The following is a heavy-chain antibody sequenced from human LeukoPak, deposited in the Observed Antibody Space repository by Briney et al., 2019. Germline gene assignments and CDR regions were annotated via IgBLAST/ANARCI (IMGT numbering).Heavy chain of an antibody. CDR3: AREGGGELNYYYYYGMDV. V-gene: IGHV4-59*01. D-gene: IGHD2-21*01. CDR2: IYYSGST. J-gene: IGHJ6*02. CDR1: GGSISSYY. Sequence: PSETLSLTCTVSGGSISSYYWSWIRQPPGKGLGWIGYIYYSGSTNYNPSLKSRVTISVDTSKNQISLKLSSVTAADTAVYYCAREGGGELNYYYYYGMDVWGQGTTVTVSS.